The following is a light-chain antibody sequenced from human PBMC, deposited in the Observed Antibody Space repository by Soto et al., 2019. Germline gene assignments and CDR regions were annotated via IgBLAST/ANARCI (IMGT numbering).Light chain of an antibody. J-gene: IGKJ4*01. CDR3: QQFNSYPFT. CDR1: QGISNY. CDR2: SAS. Sequence: DIQLTQSPSFLFASVRDRVTITCRASQGISNYLAWYQQKPGTAPKLLIYSASTLQSGVPSRFSGSGSGTEFTLTISSLQPEDFATYHCQQFNSYPFTFGGGTKVDIK. V-gene: IGKV1-9*01.